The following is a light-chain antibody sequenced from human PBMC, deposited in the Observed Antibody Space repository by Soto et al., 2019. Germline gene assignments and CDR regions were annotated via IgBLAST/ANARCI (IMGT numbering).Light chain of an antibody. CDR3: QQYITGPLIT. CDR2: GAS. CDR1: QSVSSN. J-gene: IGKJ5*01. Sequence: GERATLSCRASQSVSSNLAWYQQKPGQAPRLLIYGASTRATGIPARFSGSGSGTEFTLTISSLQSEDFKVIYCQQYITGPLITCGQGTGLAIK. V-gene: IGKV3-15*01.